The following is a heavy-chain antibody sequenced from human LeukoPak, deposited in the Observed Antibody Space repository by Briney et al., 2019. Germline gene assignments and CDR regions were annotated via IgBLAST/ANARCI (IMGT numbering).Heavy chain of an antibody. CDR3: ANSTIASSGYFDY. CDR1: GDTISSYY. CDR2: VYSGNT. D-gene: IGHD3-22*01. J-gene: IGHJ4*02. V-gene: IGHV4-59*08. Sequence: PSETLSLTCTVSGDTISSYYWSWIRQPPGKGLAWIGYVYSGNTNYNPSLKSRVTISVDTSRNQFSLKLSSVTAADTAVYYCANSTIASSGYFDYWGQGTLVTVSS.